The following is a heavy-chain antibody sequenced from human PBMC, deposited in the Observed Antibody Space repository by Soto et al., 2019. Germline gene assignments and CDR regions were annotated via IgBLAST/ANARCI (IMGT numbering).Heavy chain of an antibody. J-gene: IGHJ3*02. CDR1: GFTFSSYA. D-gene: IGHD2-15*01. Sequence: EVQLLESGGGLVQPGGSLRLSCAASGFTFSSYAMSWVRQAPGKGLEWVSAISGSGGSTYYADSVKGRFTISRDNSKNTLYLQMNSLRAEDTAVYYCAKDLWGAVVDTIDAFDIWGQGTMVTVSS. V-gene: IGHV3-23*01. CDR3: AKDLWGAVVDTIDAFDI. CDR2: ISGSGGST.